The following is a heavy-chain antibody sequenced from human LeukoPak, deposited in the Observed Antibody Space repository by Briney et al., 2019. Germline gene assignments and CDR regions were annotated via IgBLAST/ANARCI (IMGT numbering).Heavy chain of an antibody. V-gene: IGHV3-7*01. J-gene: IGHJ2*01. CDR1: RFTFSRYW. CDR2: IKHDGLEK. CDR3: ARGDSTGSHYFDL. D-gene: IGHD2-8*02. Sequence: GGSLRLSCAASRFTFSRYWMSWVRQAPGKGLEWVANIKHDGLEKYSVDSAKGRFTISRDNAKNSLYLQMNSLRAEDTAVYYCARGDSTGSHYFDLWGRGTLVTVSS.